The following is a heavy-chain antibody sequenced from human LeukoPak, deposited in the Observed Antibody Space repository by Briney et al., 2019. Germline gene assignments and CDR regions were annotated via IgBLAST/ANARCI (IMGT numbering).Heavy chain of an antibody. V-gene: IGHV4-30-4*08. D-gene: IGHD2-2*01. J-gene: IGHJ5*02. CDR3: ARLLYCSSTSCYRHWFDP. CDR1: GGSISSGDYY. CDR2: IYYSGST. Sequence: SETLSLTCTVSGGSISSGDYYWSWIRQPPGKGLEWFGYIYYSGSTYYNPSLKSRVTISVDTSKNQLSLKLSSVTAADTAVYYCARLLYCSSTSCYRHWFDPWGQGTLVTVSS.